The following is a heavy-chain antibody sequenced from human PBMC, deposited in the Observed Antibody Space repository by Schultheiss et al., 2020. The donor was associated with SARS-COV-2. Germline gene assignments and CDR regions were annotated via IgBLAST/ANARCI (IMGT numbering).Heavy chain of an antibody. V-gene: IGHV3-48*03. Sequence: GGFLRLSCAASGFTFSSYEMNWVRQAPGKGLEWVSYISSSGSTIYYADSVKGRFTISRDNAKNSLYLQMNSLRAEDTAVYYCARGLYSSSSGYWGQGTLVTVSS. CDR3: ARGLYSSSSGY. CDR1: GFTFSSYE. D-gene: IGHD6-6*01. CDR2: ISSSGSTI. J-gene: IGHJ4*02.